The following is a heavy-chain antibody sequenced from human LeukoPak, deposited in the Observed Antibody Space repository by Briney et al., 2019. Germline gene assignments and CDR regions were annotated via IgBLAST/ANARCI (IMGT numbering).Heavy chain of an antibody. CDR2: IYSGGST. CDR1: GFTFSSYS. D-gene: IGHD2-2*01. V-gene: IGHV3-53*01. CDR3: ARGVVPAASALGAYYYYYMDV. Sequence: PGGSLRLSCAASGFTFSSYSMNWVRQAPGKGLEWVSVIYSGGSTYYADSVKGRCTISRDNSKNTLYLQMNSLRAEDTAVYYCARGVVPAASALGAYYYYYMDVWGKGTTVTVSS. J-gene: IGHJ6*03.